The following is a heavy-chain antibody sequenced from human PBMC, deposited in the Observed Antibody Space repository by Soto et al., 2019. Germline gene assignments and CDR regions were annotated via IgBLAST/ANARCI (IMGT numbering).Heavy chain of an antibody. D-gene: IGHD6-19*01. V-gene: IGHV3-30-3*01. CDR2: ISYDGSNK. CDR3: AREMSSMSNYGMDV. J-gene: IGHJ6*02. Sequence: GGSLRLSCAASGFTFSSYAMHWVRQAPGKGLEWVAVISYDGSNKYYADSVKGRFTISRDNSKNTLYLQMNSLRAEDTAVYYCAREMSSMSNYGMDVWGQGTTVTVSS. CDR1: GFTFSSYA.